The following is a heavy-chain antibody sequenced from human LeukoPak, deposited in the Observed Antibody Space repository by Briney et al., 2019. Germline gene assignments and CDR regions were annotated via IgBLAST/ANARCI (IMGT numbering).Heavy chain of an antibody. Sequence: SETLSLTCAVYGGSFSGYYWSWIRQPPGKGLEWIGEINHSGSTNYNPSLKSRVTISVDTSKNQFSLKLTSVTAADTAVYYCARGPGRIWFGELSRTKNWFDPWGQGTLVTVSS. V-gene: IGHV4-34*01. CDR2: INHSGST. D-gene: IGHD3-10*01. CDR1: GGSFSGYY. CDR3: ARGPGRIWFGELSRTKNWFDP. J-gene: IGHJ5*02.